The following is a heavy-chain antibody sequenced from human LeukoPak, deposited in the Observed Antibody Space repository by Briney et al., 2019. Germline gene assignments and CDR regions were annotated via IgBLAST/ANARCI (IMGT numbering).Heavy chain of an antibody. D-gene: IGHD3-22*01. Sequence: GGSLRLSCAASGFTFSSYWMSWVRQAPGKGLEWVANIKQDGTEKYYVDSVKGRFTISRDNAKNSLYLQMNSLRAEDTAVYYCARDWYDSSGKLDYWGQGTLVTVSS. V-gene: IGHV3-7*01. CDR2: IKQDGTEK. CDR3: ARDWYDSSGKLDY. J-gene: IGHJ4*02. CDR1: GFTFSSYW.